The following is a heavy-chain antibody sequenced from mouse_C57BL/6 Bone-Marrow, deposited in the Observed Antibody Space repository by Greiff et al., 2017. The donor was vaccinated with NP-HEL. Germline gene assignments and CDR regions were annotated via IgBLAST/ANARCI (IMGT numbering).Heavy chain of an antibody. CDR3: ARPIPYSEGAWFAY. V-gene: IGHV14-2*01. CDR1: GFNIKDYY. J-gene: IGHJ3*01. Sequence: EVQLQQSGAELVKPGASVKLSCTASGFNIKDYYMHWAKQRTEQCLAWIGWIDPEDGETKSAPKFPGKATIAAYTSASTAYLRLSRLTSEGTAGYCRARPIPYSEGAWFAYWGQGTLVTVSA. D-gene: IGHD2-12*01. CDR2: IDPEDGET.